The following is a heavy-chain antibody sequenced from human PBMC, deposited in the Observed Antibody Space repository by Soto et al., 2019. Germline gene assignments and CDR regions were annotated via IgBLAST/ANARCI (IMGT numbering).Heavy chain of an antibody. CDR3: ARSPPGVVPAASGFDY. V-gene: IGHV1-2*04. J-gene: IGHJ4*02. Sequence: QVQLVQSGAEVKKPGASVKVSCKASGYTFTGYYMHWVRQAPGQGLEWMGWINPNSGGTNYAQKFQGWVTMTRDTSISTAYMELSRLRSDDTAVYYCARSPPGVVPAASGFDYWGQGTLVTVSS. CDR1: GYTFTGYY. D-gene: IGHD2-2*01. CDR2: INPNSGGT.